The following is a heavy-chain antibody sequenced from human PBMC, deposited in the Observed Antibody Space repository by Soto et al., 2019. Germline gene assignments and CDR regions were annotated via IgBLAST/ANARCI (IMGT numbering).Heavy chain of an antibody. Sequence: GGSLRLSCVASGISFSRYAMTWVRQAPGGGLEWVSSISGSGRGAYYADSVRGRFTISRDNSQNTLYLQMDSLRADDTAVYYCAKGSEPPIWSGNLPGQKFDSWGQGTLVTVSS. CDR3: AKGSEPPIWSGNLPGQKFDS. J-gene: IGHJ4*02. CDR2: ISGSGRGA. D-gene: IGHD3-3*01. CDR1: GISFSRYA. V-gene: IGHV3-23*01.